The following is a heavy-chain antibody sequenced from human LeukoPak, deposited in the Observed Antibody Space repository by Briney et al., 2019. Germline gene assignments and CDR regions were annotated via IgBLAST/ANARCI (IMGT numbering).Heavy chain of an antibody. CDR3: ARDGIAVAGYYGMDV. CDR1: GFTFSSYW. J-gene: IGHJ6*02. V-gene: IGHV3-7*05. D-gene: IGHD6-19*01. Sequence: GGSLRLSCAASGFTFSSYWMSWVRQAPGKGLEWVANIKQDGSEEYYVDSVKGRFTISRDNAKNSPYLQMNSLRAEDTAVYYCARDGIAVAGYYGMDVWGQGTTVTVSS. CDR2: IKQDGSEE.